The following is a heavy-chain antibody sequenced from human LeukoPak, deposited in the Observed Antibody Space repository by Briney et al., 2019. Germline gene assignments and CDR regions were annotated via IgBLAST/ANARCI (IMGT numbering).Heavy chain of an antibody. Sequence: GGSLRLSCAASGFTFSSCSMSWVRQAPGKGLEWVSYISSSSSSIYYADSVKGRFTISRDNAKNSLYLQLNSLRDEDTAVYYCASGLIYCGGDCYRAFDVWGQGTVVTVSS. CDR1: GFTFSSCS. J-gene: IGHJ3*01. V-gene: IGHV3-48*02. CDR2: ISSSSSSI. D-gene: IGHD2-21*02. CDR3: ASGLIYCGGDCYRAFDV.